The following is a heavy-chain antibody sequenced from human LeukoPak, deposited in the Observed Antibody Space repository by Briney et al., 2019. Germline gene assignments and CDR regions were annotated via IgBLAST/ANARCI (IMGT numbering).Heavy chain of an antibody. CDR1: GGSFSGYY. V-gene: IGHV4-34*01. CDR2: INHSGST. Sequence: SETLSLTCAVYGGSFSGYYWSWIRQPPGKGLEWIGEINHSGSTNYNPSLKSRVTISVDTSKNQFSLKLSSVTAADTAVYYCARGTPVRYDFRSGYYHPITHWSQGTLVTVSS. D-gene: IGHD3-3*01. CDR3: ARGTPVRYDFRSGYYHPITH. J-gene: IGHJ4*02.